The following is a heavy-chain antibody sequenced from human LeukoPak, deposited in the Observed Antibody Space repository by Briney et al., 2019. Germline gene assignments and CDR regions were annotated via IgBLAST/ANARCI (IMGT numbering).Heavy chain of an antibody. Sequence: GGSLRLSCAASGFTFSSYAMSWVRQAPGKGLEWVSAISGSGGSTYYADSVKGRFTISRDNSKNTPYLQMNSLRAEDTAVYYCAKDRGSSIAAADSLLFDYWGQGTLVTVSS. CDR3: AKDRGSSIAAADSLLFDY. D-gene: IGHD6-13*01. V-gene: IGHV3-23*01. CDR2: ISGSGGST. CDR1: GFTFSSYA. J-gene: IGHJ4*02.